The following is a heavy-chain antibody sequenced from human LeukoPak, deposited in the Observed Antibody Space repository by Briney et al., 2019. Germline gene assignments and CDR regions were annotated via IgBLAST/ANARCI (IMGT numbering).Heavy chain of an antibody. CDR1: GFTFSSYW. CDR3: VRDSGWYRVEY. Sequence: GGSLRLSCAASGFTFSSYWMSWVRQAPGKGLEGVANINEDGSKKYYVDSVKGRFTISRDNPKNSLYLQMNSLRAEDTAVYYCVRDSGWYRVEYWGQGTLVTVSS. CDR2: INEDGSKK. V-gene: IGHV3-7*01. J-gene: IGHJ4*02. D-gene: IGHD6-19*01.